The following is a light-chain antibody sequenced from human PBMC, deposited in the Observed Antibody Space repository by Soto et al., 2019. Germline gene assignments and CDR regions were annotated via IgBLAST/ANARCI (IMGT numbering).Light chain of an antibody. J-gene: IGLJ1*01. V-gene: IGLV1-51*01. CDR3: GSWDSSLSAYV. CDR1: SSNIGGNS. Sequence: QSVMTQPPSVSAYPGQKVTISCSGRSSNIGGNSVSWYQQLQGTAPKLLIYDDNKRPSGIPDRFSGSKSGTSATLGITGFQTGDEVEYYCGSWDSSLSAYVFGAVTKLTDL. CDR2: DDN.